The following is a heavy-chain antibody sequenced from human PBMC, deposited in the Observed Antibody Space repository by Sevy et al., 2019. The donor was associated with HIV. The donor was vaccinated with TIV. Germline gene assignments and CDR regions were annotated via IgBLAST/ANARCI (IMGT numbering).Heavy chain of an antibody. J-gene: IGHJ4*02. V-gene: IGHV3-30*02. Sequence: GGSLRLSCAASGFTFSSYGMHWVRQAPGKGLEWVAFIRYDGSNKYYADSVKGRFTISRDNSKNMLYLQMNSLRAEDTAVYYCAKDNYDILTGNNGFDYWGQGTLVTVSS. D-gene: IGHD3-9*01. CDR1: GFTFSSYG. CDR2: IRYDGSNK. CDR3: AKDNYDILTGNNGFDY.